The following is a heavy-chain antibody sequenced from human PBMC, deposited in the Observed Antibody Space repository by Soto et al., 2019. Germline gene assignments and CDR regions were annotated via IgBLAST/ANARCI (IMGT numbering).Heavy chain of an antibody. D-gene: IGHD2-15*01. Sequence: QVQLVESGGGVVLPGKSLRLSCAASGFIFSNYGMHWVRQAPGKGLEWVALISFDGKNRNYADSVKGRFIIYRDNPKNALYLEMNSLTPEETAFYYCAKRGGVVGGSEHPFFEYWGQGTLVTVSS. CDR3: AKRGGVVGGSEHPFFEY. CDR1: GFIFSNYG. V-gene: IGHV3-30*18. CDR2: ISFDGKNR. J-gene: IGHJ4*02.